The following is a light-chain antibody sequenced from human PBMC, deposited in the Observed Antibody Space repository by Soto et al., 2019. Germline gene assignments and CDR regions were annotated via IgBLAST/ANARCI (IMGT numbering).Light chain of an antibody. CDR1: QSVSSY. J-gene: IGKJ4*01. CDR3: QQRSNWPPLT. CDR2: DAS. Sequence: EIVLTQSPATLSLSPGERATLSCRASQSVSSYVAWYQQKPGQAPRLLIYDASNRATGIPARFSGSGSGTDFTPTISSLEPEDFAVYYCQQRSNWPPLTFGGGTKVEIK. V-gene: IGKV3-11*01.